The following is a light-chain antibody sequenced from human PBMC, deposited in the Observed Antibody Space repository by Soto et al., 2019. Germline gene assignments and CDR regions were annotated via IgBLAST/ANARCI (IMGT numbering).Light chain of an antibody. Sequence: DIQMTQSPSILSASVGDRVTITCRASQSISNWLAWYQQKPGRAPKVLIYDASSLQSGVPSRFSGSGSGTEFTLTLSSLHPDDIATYYCQQYKSYSYTFGQGTNLEI. CDR3: QQYKSYSYT. CDR2: DAS. V-gene: IGKV1-5*01. CDR1: QSISNW. J-gene: IGKJ2*01.